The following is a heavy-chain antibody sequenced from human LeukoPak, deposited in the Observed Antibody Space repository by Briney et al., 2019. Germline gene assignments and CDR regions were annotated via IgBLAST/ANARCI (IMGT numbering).Heavy chain of an antibody. CDR2: MSWNSGRI. CDR1: GFTFDDYA. J-gene: IGHJ6*03. D-gene: IGHD6-19*01. CDR3: AKSEGSGYYCFMDV. Sequence: PGRSLRLSCAASGFTFDDYAMHWVRQTPGKGLEWVSGMSWNSGRIGYADSVKGRFTISRDNAKNSLYLQMHSLRAEDTAFYYCAKSEGSGYYCFMDVWGKGTTVTVSS. V-gene: IGHV3-9*01.